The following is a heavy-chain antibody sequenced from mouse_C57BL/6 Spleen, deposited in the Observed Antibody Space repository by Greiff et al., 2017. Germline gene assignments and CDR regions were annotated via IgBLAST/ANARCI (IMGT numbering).Heavy chain of an antibody. CDR2: IYPSDSET. J-gene: IGHJ1*03. CDR1: GYTFTSYW. D-gene: IGHD1-1*01. CDR3: ARGEYYGSSYWYFDV. V-gene: IGHV1-61*01. Sequence: QVQLQQPGAELVRPGSSVKLSCKASGYTFTSYWMDWVKQRPGQGLEWIGNIYPSDSETHYNQKFKDKATLTVDKSSSTAYMQLSSLTSEDSAVYYCARGEYYGSSYWYFDVWGTGTTVTVSS.